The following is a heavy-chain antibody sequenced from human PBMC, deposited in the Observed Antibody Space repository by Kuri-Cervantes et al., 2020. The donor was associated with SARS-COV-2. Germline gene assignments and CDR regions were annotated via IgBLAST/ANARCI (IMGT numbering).Heavy chain of an antibody. Sequence: GGSLRLSCAASGFTFSSYAMSWVRQAQGKGLEWVAVIWYVGSNKYYADSVKGRLTISRDNSKNTLYRQMNSLRAEDTAVYYCAKLGVGAAGSYYYYGMDVWGQGTTVTVSS. CDR2: IWYVGSNK. CDR1: GFTFSSYA. CDR3: AKLGVGAAGSYYYYGMDV. V-gene: IGHV3-30-3*02. J-gene: IGHJ6*02. D-gene: IGHD6-13*01.